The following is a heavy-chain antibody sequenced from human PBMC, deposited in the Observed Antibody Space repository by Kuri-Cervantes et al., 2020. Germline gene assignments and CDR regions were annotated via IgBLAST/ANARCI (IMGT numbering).Heavy chain of an antibody. CDR2: IIPIFGTA. D-gene: IGHD2-15*01. V-gene: IGHV1-69*13. CDR3: AREPARVVVPMDV. CDR1: GGTFSSYA. J-gene: IGHJ6*02. Sequence: SVKVSCKASGGTFSSYAISWVRQAPGQGLEWMGGIIPIFGTANYAQKFQGRVTITADESTSTAYMELRSLRSDDTAVYYCAREPARVVVPMDVWGQGTTVTVSS.